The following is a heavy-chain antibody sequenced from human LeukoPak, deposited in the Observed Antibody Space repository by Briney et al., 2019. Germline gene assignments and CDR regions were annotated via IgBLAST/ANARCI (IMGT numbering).Heavy chain of an antibody. CDR2: VYYSGST. J-gene: IGHJ3*01. Sequence: PSETLSLTCTVSGGSVSSGSYYWSWIRQPPGKGLEWIGYVYYSGSTNYNLSLKSRVTISLDASKNQFSLKLSSVTAADTAVYYCARDNYYEGAFDVWGQGTMVTVSS. CDR3: ARDNYYEGAFDV. V-gene: IGHV4-61*01. CDR1: GGSVSSGSYY. D-gene: IGHD3-22*01.